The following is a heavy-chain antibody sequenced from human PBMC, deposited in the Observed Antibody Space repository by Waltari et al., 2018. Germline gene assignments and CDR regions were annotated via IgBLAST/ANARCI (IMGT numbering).Heavy chain of an antibody. D-gene: IGHD5-12*01. V-gene: IGHV3-9*01. CDR1: GFTFDVYV. CDR2: ISWNSGSI. CDR3: AKDKGWDGYNLRYFDY. J-gene: IGHJ4*02. Sequence: EVQLVESGGGLVQPGRSLRFSCAASGFTFDVYVLPWFRHAPGKGLEWVSGISWNSGSIGYADSVKGRFTISRDNAKNSLYLQMNSLRAEDTALYYCAKDKGWDGYNLRYFDYWGQGTLVTVSS.